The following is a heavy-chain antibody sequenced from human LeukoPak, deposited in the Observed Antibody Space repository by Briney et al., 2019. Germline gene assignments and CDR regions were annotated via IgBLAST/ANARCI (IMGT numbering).Heavy chain of an antibody. V-gene: IGHV1-2*02. J-gene: IGHJ4*02. CDR2: ITLKSGDT. D-gene: IGHD3-3*02. CDR1: GYTFSDFY. CDR3: ARVRLADERAWAY. Sequence: ASAKVSCKASGYTFSDFYIHWVRQAPGQGLEYVGWITLKSGDTYSPQRFQGRVTMTRDASISTAYMELSSLRSDDAAVYFCARVRLADERAWAYWGQGTLVTVSS.